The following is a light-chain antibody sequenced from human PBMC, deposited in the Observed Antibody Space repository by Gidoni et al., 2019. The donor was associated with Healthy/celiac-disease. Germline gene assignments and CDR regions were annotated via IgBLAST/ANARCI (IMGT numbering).Light chain of an antibody. J-gene: IGLJ2*01. CDR3: SSYTSSSTVV. V-gene: IGLV2-14*03. CDR2: DVS. CDR1: SSDVGGYNY. Sequence: QSALPQPAPVSGSPGQSITISCTGTSSDVGGYNYVSWYQQHPGKAPKLMIYDVSNRPSGCSNRFSGSKSGNTASLTISGLQAEDEADYYCSSYTSSSTVVFGGGTKLTVL.